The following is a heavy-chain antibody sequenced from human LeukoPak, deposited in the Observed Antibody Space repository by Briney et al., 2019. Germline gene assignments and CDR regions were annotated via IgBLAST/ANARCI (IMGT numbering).Heavy chain of an antibody. V-gene: IGHV3-53*01. CDR1: GFTVSSHY. Sequence: GGSLRLSCAASGFTVSSHYMSWVRQAPGKGLEWVSVIYRGGRTYYAVSVKGRFTISRDNSKNTLYLQMNSLRAEDTAVYYCARGDDSSCYDAFDIWGQGTMVTVSS. CDR2: IYRGGRT. D-gene: IGHD3-22*01. CDR3: ARGDDSSCYDAFDI. J-gene: IGHJ3*02.